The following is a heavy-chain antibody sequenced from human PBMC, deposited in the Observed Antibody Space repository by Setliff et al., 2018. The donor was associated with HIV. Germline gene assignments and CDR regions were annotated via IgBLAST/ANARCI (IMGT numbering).Heavy chain of an antibody. CDR1: GSSISSGYF. CDR3: TREGPRITGTGGAFDT. Sequence: SETLSLTCAVSGSSISSGYFWGWVRQPPGKGLEWIANIQHSGNTYYNPSLKSRVTISVETSTNQFSLKLNSVTATDTAVYYCTREGPRITGTGGAFDTWGQGTMVTVSS. J-gene: IGHJ3*02. CDR2: IQHSGNT. V-gene: IGHV4-38-2*02. D-gene: IGHD1-20*01.